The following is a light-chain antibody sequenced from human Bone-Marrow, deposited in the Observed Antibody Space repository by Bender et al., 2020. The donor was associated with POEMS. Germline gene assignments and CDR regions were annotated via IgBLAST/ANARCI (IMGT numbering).Light chain of an antibody. V-gene: IGLV3-10*01. CDR3: QVWDSTFDQPV. J-gene: IGLJ7*01. Sequence: SSELTQPPSVSVSPGQAARIPCSGDALAKKYTYWYQQKSGQAPILVIYEDSKRPSGIPERFSGSNPGNMATLTINRVEVGDESDYYCQVWDSTFDQPVFGGGTQLTVL. CDR2: EDS. CDR1: ALAKKY.